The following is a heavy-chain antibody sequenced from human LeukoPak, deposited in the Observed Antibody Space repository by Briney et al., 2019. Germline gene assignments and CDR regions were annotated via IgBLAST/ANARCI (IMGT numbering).Heavy chain of an antibody. CDR1: GGSFSGYY. CDR3: ARAPDYDFWSGYYLYYYGMDV. Sequence: SETLSLTCAVYGGSFSGYYWSWIRQPPGKGLEWIGEINHSGSTNYNPSLKSRVTISVDTSKNQFSLKLSSVTAADTAVYYCARAPDYDFWSGYYLYYYGMDVWGQGTTATVSS. J-gene: IGHJ6*02. CDR2: INHSGST. D-gene: IGHD3-3*01. V-gene: IGHV4-34*01.